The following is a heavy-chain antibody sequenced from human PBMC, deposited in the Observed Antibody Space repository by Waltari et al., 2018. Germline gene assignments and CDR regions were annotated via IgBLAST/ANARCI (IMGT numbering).Heavy chain of an antibody. V-gene: IGHV3-9*01. CDR3: AKAPYGDYQPYYFDY. Sequence: EVQLVESGGGLVQPGRSLRLSCAASGFTFDDYAMHWVRQAPGKGLEWVSGISWNSGSIGYADSVKGRFTISRDNAKNSLYLQMNSLRAEDTALYYCAKAPYGDYQPYYFDYWGQGTLVTVSS. CDR2: ISWNSGSI. D-gene: IGHD4-17*01. J-gene: IGHJ4*02. CDR1: GFTFDDYA.